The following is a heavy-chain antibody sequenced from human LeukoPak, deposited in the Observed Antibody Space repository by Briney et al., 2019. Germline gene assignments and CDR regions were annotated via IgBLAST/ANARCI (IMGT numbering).Heavy chain of an antibody. V-gene: IGHV3-33*08. Sequence: PGGSLRLSCVASGFTFGSYAMSWVRQAPGKGLEWVAVIWYDGSNKYYADSVKGRFTISRDNSKNTLYLQMNSLRAEDTAVYYCARVHFSSSPYFDYWGQGTLVTVSS. J-gene: IGHJ4*02. CDR3: ARVHFSSSPYFDY. CDR2: IWYDGSNK. CDR1: GFTFGSYA. D-gene: IGHD6-6*01.